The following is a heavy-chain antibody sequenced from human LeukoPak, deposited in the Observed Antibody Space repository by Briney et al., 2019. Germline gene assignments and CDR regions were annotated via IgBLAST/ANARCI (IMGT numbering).Heavy chain of an antibody. CDR3: AKDHDCSSTSCYGETYYFDY. D-gene: IGHD2-2*01. CDR1: GFTFSSYG. Sequence: PGGSLRLSCAASGFTFSSYGMHWVRQAPGKGLEWVAVISYDGSSKYYADSVKGRFTISRDNSKNTLYLQMNSLRAEDTAVYYCAKDHDCSSTSCYGETYYFDYWGQGTLVTVSS. J-gene: IGHJ4*02. V-gene: IGHV3-30*18. CDR2: ISYDGSSK.